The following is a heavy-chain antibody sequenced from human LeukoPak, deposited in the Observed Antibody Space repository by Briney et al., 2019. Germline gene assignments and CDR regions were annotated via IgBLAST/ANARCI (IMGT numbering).Heavy chain of an antibody. V-gene: IGHV3-33*01. D-gene: IGHD5-18*01. J-gene: IGHJ4*02. CDR1: GFTFSRYA. CDR3: ARVDTAMGSLDY. CDR2: VWYDGSNE. Sequence: GRSLRLSCAASGFTFSRYAMHWVRHAPGKGMEGVAIVWYDGSNENYVDSVKGRFTISRDNAKNMLYLQMNSLGAEDTAVYFCARVDTAMGSLDYWGQGILVTVSS.